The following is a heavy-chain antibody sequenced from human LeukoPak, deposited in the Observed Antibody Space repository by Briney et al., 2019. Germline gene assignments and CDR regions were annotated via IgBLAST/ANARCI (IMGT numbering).Heavy chain of an antibody. CDR1: GFTFSSYG. D-gene: IGHD5-18*01. V-gene: IGHV3-30*02. J-gene: IGHJ3*02. Sequence: PGGSLRLSCAASGFTFSSYGMHWVRQAPGKGLEWVAFIRYDGSNKYYADSVKGRFTISRDNSKNTLYLQMNSLRAEDTAVYYCAKDPPQLLYSYGYESDAFDIWGQGTMVTVSS. CDR2: IRYDGSNK. CDR3: AKDPPQLLYSYGYESDAFDI.